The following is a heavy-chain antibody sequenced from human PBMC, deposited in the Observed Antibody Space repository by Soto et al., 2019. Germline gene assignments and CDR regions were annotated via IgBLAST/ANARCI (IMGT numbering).Heavy chain of an antibody. V-gene: IGHV4-38-2*02. CDR1: GYSISSGSY. J-gene: IGHJ4*01. CDR3: ARAQVMAVAGITFES. Sequence: PSETLSLTCTVSGYSISSGSYWGWIRQPPGKGPEWIASIYHGGTTFYNPSLKSRITISVDTSHNQFSLNLRSVTAADTAVYYCARAQVMAVAGITFESWGHGTLVTV. CDR2: IYHGGTT. D-gene: IGHD6-19*01.